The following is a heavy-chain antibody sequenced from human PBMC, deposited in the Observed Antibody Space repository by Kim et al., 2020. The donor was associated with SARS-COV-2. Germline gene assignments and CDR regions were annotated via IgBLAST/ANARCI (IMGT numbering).Heavy chain of an antibody. Sequence: GGSLRLSCAASGFTFDDYAMHWVRQAPGKGLEWVSGISWNSGSIGYADSVKGRVTFSRDNAKNSLYLQMNSLRAEDTALYYCAKGYCSSTSCYLHDWGQGTLVTVSS. J-gene: IGHJ4*02. V-gene: IGHV3-9*01. D-gene: IGHD2-2*01. CDR2: ISWNSGSI. CDR3: AKGYCSSTSCYLHD. CDR1: GFTFDDYA.